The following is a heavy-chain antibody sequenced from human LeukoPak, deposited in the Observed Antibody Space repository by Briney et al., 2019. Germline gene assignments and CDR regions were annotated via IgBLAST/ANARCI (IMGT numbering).Heavy chain of an antibody. V-gene: IGHV3-30*03. CDR1: GFTFSSYG. Sequence: GRSLSLSCAASGFTFSSYGMHWVRQAPGKGLEWVAVISYDGNNKYYADSVKGRFTISRDNSKNTLYLQMNSLRAEDTAVYYCARSVGDYDFWSGYPNWYFDLWGRGTLVTVSS. CDR3: ARSVGDYDFWSGYPNWYFDL. CDR2: ISYDGNNK. D-gene: IGHD3-3*01. J-gene: IGHJ2*01.